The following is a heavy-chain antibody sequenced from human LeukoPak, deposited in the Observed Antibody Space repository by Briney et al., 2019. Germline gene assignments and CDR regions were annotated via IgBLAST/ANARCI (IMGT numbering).Heavy chain of an antibody. CDR2: IYTSGST. D-gene: IGHD4-17*01. J-gene: IGHJ3*02. V-gene: IGHV4-4*07. CDR3: ARDSNGDRAFDM. Sequence: PSETLSLTCAVYGGSFSGYYWSWIRQPAGRGLEWVGRIYTSGSTNYNPSLKSRVTMSVDTSKNQFSLNLTSVTAADTAMYYCARDSNGDRAFDMWGQGTMVTVSP. CDR1: GGSFSGYY.